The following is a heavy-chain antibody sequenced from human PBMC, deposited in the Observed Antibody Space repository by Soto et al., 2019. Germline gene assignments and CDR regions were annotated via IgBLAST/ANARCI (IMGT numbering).Heavy chain of an antibody. J-gene: IGHJ4*02. CDR1: GGSISSGGYY. Sequence: PSEPLSPTCTVSGGSISSGGYYWSWIRQHPGKGLEWIGYIYYSGSTYYSPSLNSRVTISTDTSKIQCSRKLSSVTAADTAVYDGAIESGSYYDFDYWGQGTLVTVSS. CDR2: IYYSGST. CDR3: AIESGSYYDFDY. D-gene: IGHD1-26*01. V-gene: IGHV4-31*03.